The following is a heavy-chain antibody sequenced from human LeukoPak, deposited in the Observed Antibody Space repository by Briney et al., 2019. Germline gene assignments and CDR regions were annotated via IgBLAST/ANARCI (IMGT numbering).Heavy chain of an antibody. D-gene: IGHD3-10*01. V-gene: IGHV4-59*08. J-gene: IGHJ4*02. CDR1: GGSISSYY. Sequence: PSETPSLTCTVSGGSISSYYWSWIRQPPGKGLEWIGYIYYSGSTNYNPSLKSRVTISVDTSKNQFSLKLSSVTAADTAVYYCARLALYGYYFDYWGQGTLVTVSS. CDR3: ARLALYGYYFDY. CDR2: IYYSGST.